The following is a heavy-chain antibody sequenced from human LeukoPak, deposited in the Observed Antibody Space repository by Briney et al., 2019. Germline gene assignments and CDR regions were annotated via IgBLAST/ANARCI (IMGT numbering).Heavy chain of an antibody. CDR3: AREPYGGNWFDP. V-gene: IGHV4-31*03. CDR2: IYYSGST. Sequence: SETLSLTCTVSGGSISSGGYYWSWIRQHPGKGLEWIGYIYYSGSTYYNPALKSRVTISVDTSQNQFSLKLSSVTAADTAVYYCAREPYGGNWFDPWGQGTLVTVSS. CDR1: GGSISSGGYY. J-gene: IGHJ5*02. D-gene: IGHD4-23*01.